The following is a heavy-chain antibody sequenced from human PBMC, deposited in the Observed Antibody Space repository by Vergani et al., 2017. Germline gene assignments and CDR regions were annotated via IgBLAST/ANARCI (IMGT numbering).Heavy chain of an antibody. D-gene: IGHD5-12*01. CDR1: GYSIRNGYY. CDR2: IYHSGST. J-gene: IGHJ4*02. V-gene: IGHV4-38-2*01. CDR3: TRQPQEGASGPPSVPT. Sequence: QVQLQESGPGLVEPSETLSLTCAVSGYSIRNGYYWGWIRQPPGKGLEWIGSIYHSGSTHYNPSLKSRVTISVDTSMNDFSLKVTSVTAADTAVYYCTRQPQEGASGPPSVPTWGQGISVIVSS.